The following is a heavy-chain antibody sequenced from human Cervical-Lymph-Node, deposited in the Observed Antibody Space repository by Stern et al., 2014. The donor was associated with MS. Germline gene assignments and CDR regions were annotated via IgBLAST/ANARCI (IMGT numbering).Heavy chain of an antibody. J-gene: IGHJ6*02. D-gene: IGHD2/OR15-2a*01. CDR1: GYTFTRYG. CDR2: ISTYNAKT. V-gene: IGHV1-18*01. Sequence: QVQLVQSGGEVKKPGASAKVSCKASGYTFTRYGIAWVRQAPGQSLEWMGWISTYNAKTGFAQRFQERLSMTTDNFTSTLNMEMRSLRSDDSAVYYCARDPGGYFHGMDVWGQGTTVTVSS. CDR3: ARDPGGYFHGMDV.